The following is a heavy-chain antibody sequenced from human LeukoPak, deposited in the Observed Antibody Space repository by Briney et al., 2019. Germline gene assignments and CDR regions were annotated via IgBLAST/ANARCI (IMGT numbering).Heavy chain of an antibody. CDR2: IKSKIDGGTT. V-gene: IGHV3-15*01. D-gene: IGHD3-22*01. Sequence: GGSLRLSCAASGFSFSDYYMSWIRLAPGKGLECIGRIKSKIDGGTTDYAAPVKGRFIISRDDSKKTLYLQMNSLKTEDTAVYYCTTSMIVVVINYYFDYWGQGTLVTVSS. J-gene: IGHJ4*02. CDR3: TTSMIVVVINYYFDY. CDR1: GFSFSDYY.